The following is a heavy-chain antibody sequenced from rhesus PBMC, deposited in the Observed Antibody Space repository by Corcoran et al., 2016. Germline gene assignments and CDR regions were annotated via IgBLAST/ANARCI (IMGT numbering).Heavy chain of an antibody. D-gene: IGHD6-31*01. V-gene: IGHV3-118*01. CDR2: SRSKSNNYET. Sequence: EVQLVESGGGLVQPGGSLRLSCASSGFTFSSSAMHWVSQASGKGLEWVGRSRSKSNNYETGYAASVKGRVTISRDDSKNTAYLQMNSLKTEDTAVYYCARSGERLGLYGLESWGQGVVVTVSS. J-gene: IGHJ6*01. CDR3: ARSGERLGLYGLES. CDR1: GFTFSSSA.